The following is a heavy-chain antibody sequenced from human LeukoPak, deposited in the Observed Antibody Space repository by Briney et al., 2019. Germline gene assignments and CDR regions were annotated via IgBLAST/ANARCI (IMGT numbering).Heavy chain of an antibody. V-gene: IGHV1-69*05. D-gene: IGHD2-21*02. Sequence: SVKVSCKASGGTFSSYAISWVRQAPGQGLEWMGRIIPIFGTANYAQKFQGRVTITTDESTSTAYMELSSLRSEDTAVYFCARDRIVVVTAIPYAFDIWGQGTMVTVSS. CDR3: ARDRIVVVTAIPYAFDI. CDR2: IIPIFGTA. J-gene: IGHJ3*02. CDR1: GGTFSSYA.